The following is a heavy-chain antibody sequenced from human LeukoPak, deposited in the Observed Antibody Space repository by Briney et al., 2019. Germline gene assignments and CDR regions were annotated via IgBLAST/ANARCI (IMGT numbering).Heavy chain of an antibody. CDR1: RFTFSSYA. CDR3: AKDGDGHTPMVTFIFTDYYYYMDV. Sequence: PGGSLRLSCAASRFTFSSYAMSWVRQAPGKGLEWVSVISGSGGRTYYADSVKGRFAISRDNSKNTLYLQMNSLRAEDTAVYYCAKDGDGHTPMVTFIFTDYYYYMDVWGKGTTVTVSS. V-gene: IGHV3-23*01. D-gene: IGHD5-18*01. J-gene: IGHJ6*03. CDR2: ISGSGGRT.